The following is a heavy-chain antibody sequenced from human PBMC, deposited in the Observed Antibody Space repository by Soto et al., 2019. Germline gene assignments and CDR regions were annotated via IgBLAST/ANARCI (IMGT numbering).Heavy chain of an antibody. D-gene: IGHD3-16*02. Sequence: ASVKVSCKASGYTFTSYYMHWVRQAPGQGLEWMGIINPSGGSTSYAQKFQGRVTMTRDTSTSTVYMELSSLRSEDTAVYYCARDGTIMITFGGVIDLSNYYYGMDVWGQGTTVTVSS. CDR2: INPSGGST. J-gene: IGHJ6*02. CDR1: GYTFTSYY. V-gene: IGHV1-46*01. CDR3: ARDGTIMITFGGVIDLSNYYYGMDV.